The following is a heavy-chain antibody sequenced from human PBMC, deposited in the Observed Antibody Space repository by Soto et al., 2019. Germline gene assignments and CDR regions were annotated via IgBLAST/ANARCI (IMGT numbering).Heavy chain of an antibody. J-gene: IGHJ6*02. Sequence: SETLSLTCTVSGGSVSSGSYYWSWIRQPPGKGLEWIGYIYYSGSTNYNPSLKSRVTISVDTSKNQFSLKLSSVTAADTAVYYCARGLVGATSYYYYGMDVWGQGTTVTVSS. V-gene: IGHV4-61*01. CDR1: GGSVSSGSYY. D-gene: IGHD1-26*01. CDR3: ARGLVGATSYYYYGMDV. CDR2: IYYSGST.